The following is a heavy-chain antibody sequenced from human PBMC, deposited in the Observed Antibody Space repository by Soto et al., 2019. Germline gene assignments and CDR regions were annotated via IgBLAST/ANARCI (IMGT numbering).Heavy chain of an antibody. CDR3: ARHVLTETGTGRDGMGV. D-gene: IGHD1-1*01. J-gene: IGHJ6*02. Sequence: ASVKVSCKSSGGAFSIYVVSWVRQAPGQGLEWMGGINPNSGTTNYAQKFQGWVTMTRDTSISTAYMELSRLRSDDTAVYYCARHVLTETGTGRDGMGVWGQGTTVTVSS. CDR1: GGAFSIYV. CDR2: INPNSGTT. V-gene: IGHV1-2*04.